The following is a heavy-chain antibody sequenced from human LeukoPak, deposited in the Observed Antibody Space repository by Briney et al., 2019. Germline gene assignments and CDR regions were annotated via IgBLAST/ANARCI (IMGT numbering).Heavy chain of an antibody. CDR3: ARDRPYGGKGDFDY. CDR2: IHTDGST. CDR1: GFSVSDHY. J-gene: IGHJ4*02. D-gene: IGHD4-23*01. V-gene: IGHV3-66*01. Sequence: GGSLRLSCAASGFSVSDHYMNWVRQAPGKGLEWVSVIHTDGSTYASDSVKGRFTISRDNSKNTLFLQMNSLRAEDAAVYYCARDRPYGGKGDFDYWGQGTLVTVSS.